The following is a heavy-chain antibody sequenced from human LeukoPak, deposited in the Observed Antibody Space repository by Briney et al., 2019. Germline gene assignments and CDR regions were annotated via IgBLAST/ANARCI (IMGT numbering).Heavy chain of an antibody. D-gene: IGHD5/OR15-5a*01. CDR2: IYTSGST. J-gene: IGHJ5*02. CDR3: AREVASTYNWFDP. Sequence: SQTLSLTCTVSGASISSGSYYWSWTRQPAGKGLEWIGRIYTSGSTNYNPSLKSRVTISVDTSKNQFSLKLSSVTAADTAVYYCAREVASTYNWFDPWGQGTLVTVSS. V-gene: IGHV4-61*02. CDR1: GASISSGSYY.